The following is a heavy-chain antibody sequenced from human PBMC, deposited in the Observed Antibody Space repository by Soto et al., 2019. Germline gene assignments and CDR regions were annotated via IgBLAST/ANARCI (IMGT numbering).Heavy chain of an antibody. J-gene: IGHJ5*02. Sequence: QGQLVQSGAEVKKPGASVKVSCKASGYTFTTYYIHWMRQAPGPGLEWMGMFNPYTGGTRYAHKFQGRVTMTGDTSTSTGYMELSRLRSDGTAVYYCARVGGEIGTAFDPWGQGTLVTVSS. CDR3: ARVGGEIGTAFDP. CDR2: FNPYTGGT. D-gene: IGHD3-16*01. CDR1: GYTFTTYY. V-gene: IGHV1-46*01.